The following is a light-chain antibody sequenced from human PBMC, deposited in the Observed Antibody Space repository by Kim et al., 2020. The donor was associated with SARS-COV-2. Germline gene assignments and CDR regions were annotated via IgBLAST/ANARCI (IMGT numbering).Light chain of an antibody. J-gene: IGLJ2*01. V-gene: IGLV2-14*03. CDR3: TSYTGADTVL. Sequence: QPASVSGSPGQSITISCTGTSSLVGDYNYVSWYQQHPDQAPKLIIYDVSYRPSGVSTHFSGSKSGNTASLTISGLQAADEADYYCTSYTGADTVLFG. CDR1: SSLVGDYNY. CDR2: DVS.